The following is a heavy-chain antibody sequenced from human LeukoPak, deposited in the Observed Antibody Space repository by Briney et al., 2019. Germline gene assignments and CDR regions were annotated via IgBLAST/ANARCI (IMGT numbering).Heavy chain of an antibody. J-gene: IGHJ4*02. CDR1: GGTFISYA. CDR3: ARLPSLTGPFDY. Sequence: ASVKVSCKASGGTFISYAISWVRQAPGQGLEWMGGIIPIFGTANYAQTFQGRVTITADKSTSTAYMELSSLRSEDTAVYYCARLPSLTGPFDYWGQGTLVTISS. CDR2: IIPIFGTA. D-gene: IGHD3-9*01. V-gene: IGHV1-69*06.